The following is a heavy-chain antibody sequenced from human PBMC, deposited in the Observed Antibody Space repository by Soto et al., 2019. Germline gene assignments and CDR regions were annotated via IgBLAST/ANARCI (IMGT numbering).Heavy chain of an antibody. D-gene: IGHD3-10*02. V-gene: IGHV4-31*03. J-gene: IGHJ5*02. CDR3: ARTVFT. CDR2: IYYSEST. Sequence: QVQLQESGPGLVKPSQTLSLTCTVSGGSISSGYYYWSCIRQHPGKVLECIGYIYYSESTYYKPSLKTRVTILAATAQNQFSLRLRAGTAASIAVYYCARTVFTWGRGTLVTVSS. CDR1: GGSISSGYYY.